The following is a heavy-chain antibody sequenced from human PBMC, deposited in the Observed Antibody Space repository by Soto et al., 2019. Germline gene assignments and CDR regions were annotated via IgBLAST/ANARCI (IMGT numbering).Heavy chain of an antibody. CDR3: ARGLEYYDSSGYRGYGMDV. D-gene: IGHD3-22*01. J-gene: IGHJ6*02. Sequence: SETLSLTCAVYGGSFSGYYWSWIRQPPGKGLEWIGEINHSGSTNYNPSLKSRVTISVDTSKNQFSQKLSSVTAADTAVYYCARGLEYYDSSGYRGYGMDVWGRGTTVTVSS. CDR1: GGSFSGYY. CDR2: INHSGST. V-gene: IGHV4-34*01.